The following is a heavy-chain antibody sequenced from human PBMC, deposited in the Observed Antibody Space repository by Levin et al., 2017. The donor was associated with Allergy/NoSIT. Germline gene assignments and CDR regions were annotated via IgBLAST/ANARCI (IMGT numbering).Heavy chain of an antibody. Sequence: GASVKVSCKASGYTFTSYGISWVRQAPGQGLEWMGWISAYNGNTNYAQKLQGRVTMTTDTSTSTAYMELRSLRSDDTAVYYCARDIVVVPAAIVIPRYYYYGMDVWGQGTTVTVSS. CDR3: ARDIVVVPAAIVIPRYYYYGMDV. D-gene: IGHD2-2*01. CDR1: GYTFTSYG. CDR2: ISAYNGNT. J-gene: IGHJ6*02. V-gene: IGHV1-18*01.